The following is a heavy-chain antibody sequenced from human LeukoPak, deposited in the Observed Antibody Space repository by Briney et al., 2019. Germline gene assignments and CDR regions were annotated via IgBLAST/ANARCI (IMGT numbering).Heavy chain of an antibody. CDR1: GGSISSSSYY. J-gene: IGHJ4*02. Sequence: SETLSLTCTVSGGSISSSSYYWGWIRQPPGKGLEWIGSIYYSGSTYYNPSLKSRVTISVDTSKNQFSLKLSSVTAADTAVYYCAMGYSSGWYRLDYWGQGTLVTVSS. CDR3: AMGYSSGWYRLDY. V-gene: IGHV4-39*07. D-gene: IGHD6-19*01. CDR2: IYYSGST.